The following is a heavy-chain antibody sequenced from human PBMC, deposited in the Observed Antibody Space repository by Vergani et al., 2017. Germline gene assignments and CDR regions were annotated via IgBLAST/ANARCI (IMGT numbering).Heavy chain of an antibody. CDR1: GFTFSSYG. CDR3: ARNTPKGDFDY. Sequence: QVQLVESGGGVVQPGRSLRLSCAASGFTFSSYGMHWVRQAPGKGLEWGAVIWYDGSNKYYADSVKGRFTISRDNSKNTLYLQMNSLRAEDTAVYYCARNTPKGDFDYWGQGTLVTVSS. V-gene: IGHV3-33*01. D-gene: IGHD2-15*01. CDR2: IWYDGSNK. J-gene: IGHJ4*02.